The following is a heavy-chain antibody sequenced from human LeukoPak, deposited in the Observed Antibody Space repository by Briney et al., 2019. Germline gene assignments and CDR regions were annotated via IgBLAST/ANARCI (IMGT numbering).Heavy chain of an antibody. CDR1: GFTFTNHW. CDR3: ATIAVAGTFDY. V-gene: IGHV3-7*01. Sequence: AGGSLRLSCAASGFTFTNHWMTWVRQAPGKGLEWVAYIRQDGSEKYYVDSVKGRFTISRDNAKNSLYLQMNSLRAEDTAVYYCATIAVAGTFDYWGQGTLVTVSS. J-gene: IGHJ4*02. CDR2: IRQDGSEK. D-gene: IGHD6-19*01.